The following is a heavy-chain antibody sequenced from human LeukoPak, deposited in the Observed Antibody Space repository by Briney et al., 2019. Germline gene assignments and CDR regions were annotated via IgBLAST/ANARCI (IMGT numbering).Heavy chain of an antibody. CDR1: GYSFTGYY. CDR3: ARGPRITIFGVVIFDY. CDR2: INPNSGNT. J-gene: IGHJ4*02. Sequence: ASVKVSCKASGYSFTGYYIHWVRQAPGQGLAWMGWINPNSGNTGYAQKFQGRVTITRNTSISTAYMELSSLRSEDTAVYYCARGPRITIFGVVIFDYWGQGTLVTVSS. V-gene: IGHV1-8*03. D-gene: IGHD3-3*01.